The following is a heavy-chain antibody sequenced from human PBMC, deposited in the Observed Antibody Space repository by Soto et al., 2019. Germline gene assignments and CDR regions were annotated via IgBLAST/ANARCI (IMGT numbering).Heavy chain of an antibody. J-gene: IGHJ5*02. CDR1: GYSISSGYY. D-gene: IGHD3-22*01. CDR3: ARVGPWVPYYYDSSPYTFENWFDP. V-gene: IGHV4-38-2*01. Sequence: PSETLSLTCAASGYSISSGYYWGWLRQPPGKGLEWIGSNYHGGSTYYNPSLNSRVTLSIDMTNNHVSLILNSVTAADTAVYYCARVGPWVPYYYDSSPYTFENWFDPWGQGTLVTVSS. CDR2: NYHGGST.